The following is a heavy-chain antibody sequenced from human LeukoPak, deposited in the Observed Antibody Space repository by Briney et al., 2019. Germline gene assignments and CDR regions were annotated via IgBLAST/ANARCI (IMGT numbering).Heavy chain of an antibody. J-gene: IGHJ5*02. D-gene: IGHD3-22*01. CDR2: IYYSGIT. Sequence: SETLSLTCAVSGGSISSYYWSWIRQPPGKGLEWIGSIYYSGITYYNPSLKSRVTISVDTSKNQFSLKLNSVTAADTAVYYCARVPYDSSGSDWFDPWGQGTLVTVSS. V-gene: IGHV4-59*12. CDR3: ARVPYDSSGSDWFDP. CDR1: GGSISSYY.